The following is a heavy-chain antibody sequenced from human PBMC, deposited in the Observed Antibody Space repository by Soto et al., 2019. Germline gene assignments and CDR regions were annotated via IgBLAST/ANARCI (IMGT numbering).Heavy chain of an antibody. D-gene: IGHD3-3*01. V-gene: IGHV3-48*02. J-gene: IGHJ6*02. CDR3: ARVRKPYYDFWSGVGYYGMDV. Sequence: HPGGSLRLSCAASGFTFSSYSMNWVRQAPGKGLEWVSYISSSSSTIYYADSVKGRFTISRDNAKNSLYLQMNSLRDEDTAVYYCARVRKPYYDFWSGVGYYGMDVWGQGTMVTVSS. CDR1: GFTFSSYS. CDR2: ISSSSSTI.